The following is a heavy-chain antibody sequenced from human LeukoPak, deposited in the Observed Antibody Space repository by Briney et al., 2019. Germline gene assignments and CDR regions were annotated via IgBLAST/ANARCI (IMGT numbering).Heavy chain of an antibody. V-gene: IGHV4-39*07. J-gene: IGHJ4*02. CDR2: IYYSGST. CDR3: AGGYCGGGSCRTFYFDY. Sequence: PSETLSLTCTVSGGSISSSSYYWGWIRQPPGKGLEWIGSIYYSGSTYYNPSLKSRVTISVDTSKNQFSLKLSSVTAADTAVYYCAGGYCGGGSCRTFYFDYWGQGALVTVSS. CDR1: GGSISSSSYY. D-gene: IGHD2-15*01.